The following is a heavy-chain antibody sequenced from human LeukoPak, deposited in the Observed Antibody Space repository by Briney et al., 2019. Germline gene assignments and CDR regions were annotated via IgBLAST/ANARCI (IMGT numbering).Heavy chain of an antibody. CDR2: IRSKTNSYAT. CDR1: GFTFSGSA. Sequence: GGSLRLSCAASGFTFSGSAMHWVRQASGKGLEWVGRIRSKTNSYATSYAASVKGRFALSRDDSKNTAYLQMNSLKTEDTAVYYCTTGYYDILTGYQSIWGQGTMVTVSS. D-gene: IGHD3-9*01. V-gene: IGHV3-73*01. J-gene: IGHJ3*02. CDR3: TTGYYDILTGYQSI.